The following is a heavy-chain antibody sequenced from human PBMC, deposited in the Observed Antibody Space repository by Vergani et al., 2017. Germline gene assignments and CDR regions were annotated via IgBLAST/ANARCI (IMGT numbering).Heavy chain of an antibody. Sequence: QVQLVQSGAEVKKPGASVKVSCTASGYTFTSYDINWVRQATGQGLEWMGWMNPNSGNTGYAQKFQGRVTMTRNTSISTAYMELSSLRSEDTAVYYCARGLTGDVWEGFLYYFDYWGQGTLVTVSS. CDR3: ARGLTGDVWEGFLYYFDY. CDR1: GYTFTSYD. CDR2: MNPNSGNT. D-gene: IGHD7-27*01. J-gene: IGHJ4*02. V-gene: IGHV1-8*02.